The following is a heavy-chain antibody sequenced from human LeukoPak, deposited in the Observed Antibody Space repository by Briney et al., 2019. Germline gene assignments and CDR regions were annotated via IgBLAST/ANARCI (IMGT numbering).Heavy chain of an antibody. D-gene: IGHD6-19*01. J-gene: IGHJ4*02. V-gene: IGHV3-48*01. CDR1: GFTFSSYS. Sequence: GGSLRLSCAASGFTFSSYSMNWVRQAPGKGLEWVSYISSGSSTIYYADSVKGRFTISRDNAKNSLYLQMNSLRAEDTAVYYCARAFGSGWFDYWGQGTLVTVSS. CDR3: ARAFGSGWFDY. CDR2: ISSGSSTI.